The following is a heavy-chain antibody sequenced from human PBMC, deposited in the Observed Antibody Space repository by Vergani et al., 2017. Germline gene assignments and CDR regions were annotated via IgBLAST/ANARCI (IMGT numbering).Heavy chain of an antibody. CDR3: ARDQRVEGYYYDSSGYYYAP. CDR2: ISYDGSNK. D-gene: IGHD3-22*01. V-gene: IGHV3-30-3*01. CDR1: GFTFSSYA. J-gene: IGHJ5*02. Sequence: QVQLVESGGGVVQPGRSLRLSCAASGFTFSSYAMHWVRQAPGKGLEWVAVISYDGSNKYYADSVKGRFTISRDNSKNTLYLQMNSLRAEDTAVYYCARDQRVEGYYYDSSGYYYAPWGQGTLVTVSS.